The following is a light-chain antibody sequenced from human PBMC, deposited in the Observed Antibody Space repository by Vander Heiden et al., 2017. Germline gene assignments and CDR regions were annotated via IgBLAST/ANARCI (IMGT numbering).Light chain of an antibody. Sequence: SYELTQPPSVPVSPGETARITCPGDALPKQYGCWYQQKPGQAPVLVIYKDSERPSGIPERLSGSTSGTTVTLTITGVQAEDEADYYCQSLDRSATVIFGGGTKLTVL. CDR1: ALPKQY. CDR3: QSLDRSATVI. V-gene: IGLV3-25*03. J-gene: IGLJ2*01. CDR2: KDS.